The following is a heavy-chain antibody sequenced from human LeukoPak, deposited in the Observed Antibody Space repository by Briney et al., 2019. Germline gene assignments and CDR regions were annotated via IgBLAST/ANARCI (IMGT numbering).Heavy chain of an antibody. CDR1: GFTFSSYA. J-gene: IGHJ5*02. Sequence: GGSLGLSCAASGFTFSSYAMSWVRQAPGKGLEWVSAISGSGGSTYYADSVKGRFTISRDNSKNTLYLQMNSLRAEDTAVYYCAKASVAIPQYCNSWGQGTLVTVSS. V-gene: IGHV3-23*01. CDR2: ISGSGGST. CDR3: AKASVAIPQYCNS. D-gene: IGHD2-2*02.